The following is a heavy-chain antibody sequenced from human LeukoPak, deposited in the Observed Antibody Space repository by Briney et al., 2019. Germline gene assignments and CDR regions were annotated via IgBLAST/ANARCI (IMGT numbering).Heavy chain of an antibody. D-gene: IGHD3-10*01. V-gene: IGHV1-18*04. CDR2: ISAYNGKT. Sequence: ASVKASCKASGYTFTSYGISWVRQAAGEGLEWMGWISAYNGKTNFAQKLQGRGTMTTDTSTNTAYMELRSLRSGDTAVYYCARDWGYASGTPDYWGQGTRVTVSA. CDR1: GYTFTSYG. CDR3: ARDWGYASGTPDY. J-gene: IGHJ4*02.